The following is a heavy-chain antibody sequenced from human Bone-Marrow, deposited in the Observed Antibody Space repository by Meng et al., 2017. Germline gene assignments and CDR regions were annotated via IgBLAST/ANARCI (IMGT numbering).Heavy chain of an antibody. J-gene: IGHJ5*02. D-gene: IGHD3-9*01. CDR2: ISGSGGST. CDR1: GFTFSSYA. CDR3: AKDNALRYFDWLYH. V-gene: IGHV3-23*01. Sequence: GGSLRLSCAASGFTFSSYAMSWVRQAPGKGLEWVSAISGSGGSTYYADSVKGRFTISRDNSKNTLYLQMNSLGAEDTAVYYCAKDNALRYFDWLYHWGQGTLVTVSS.